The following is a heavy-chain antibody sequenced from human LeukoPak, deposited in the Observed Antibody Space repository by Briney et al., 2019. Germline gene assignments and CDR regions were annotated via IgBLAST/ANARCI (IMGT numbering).Heavy chain of an antibody. CDR2: ISNDGTTI. J-gene: IGHJ4*02. D-gene: IGHD6-6*01. Sequence: PGGSLRLSCAASGFTFRDHYMSWIRQAPGKGLEWVSYISNDGTTINYADSVKGRFTVSRDNAKNSVYLQTNSLRVEDTAVYYCVRTARLSDYWGQGTLVTVSS. CDR1: GFTFRDHY. CDR3: VRTARLSDY. V-gene: IGHV3-11*04.